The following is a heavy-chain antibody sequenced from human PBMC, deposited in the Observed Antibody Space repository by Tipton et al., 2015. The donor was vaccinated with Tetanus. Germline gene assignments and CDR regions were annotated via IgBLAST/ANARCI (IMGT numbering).Heavy chain of an antibody. CDR2: ISSTSRYI. Sequence: SLRLSCEASGFSFSNYKMNWVRQGSGRGLEWVSSISSTSRYINYADSVKGRFTISRDNAKNSLFLEMNSLRADDTAVYYCVSGSALDYWGQGTLITVSS. J-gene: IGHJ4*02. D-gene: IGHD6-25*01. CDR1: GFSFSNYK. CDR3: VSGSALDY. V-gene: IGHV3-21*01.